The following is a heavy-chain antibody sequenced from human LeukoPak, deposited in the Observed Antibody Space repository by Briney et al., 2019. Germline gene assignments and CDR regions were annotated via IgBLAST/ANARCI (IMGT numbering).Heavy chain of an antibody. CDR3: ARVGYNSGWYLDY. CDR2: IYYTGST. CDR1: GGSISNYY. D-gene: IGHD6-19*01. J-gene: IGHJ4*02. V-gene: IGHV4-59*01. Sequence: SETLSLTCTVSGGSISNYYWSWIRQPPGKGLEWIGYIYYTGSTNYNPSLKSRVTISVDTSKNQFSLKLTSVTAADTAVYYFARVGYNSGWYLDYWGQGTLVTVSS.